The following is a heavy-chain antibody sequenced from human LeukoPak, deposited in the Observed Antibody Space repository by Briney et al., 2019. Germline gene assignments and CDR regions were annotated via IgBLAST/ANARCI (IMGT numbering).Heavy chain of an antibody. V-gene: IGHV1-18*04. J-gene: IGHJ6*04. CDR3: ARSVGDILTGYYYGMDV. CDR2: ISAYNGNT. D-gene: IGHD3-9*01. Sequence: ASVKVSCKTSVYTFTNYGISWVRQAPGQGLERMGWISAYNGNTNYAQKRQGRDTMTTDPSTSTAYMELRSLRSDDTAVYYCARSVGDILTGYYYGMDVWGKGTTVSVSS. CDR1: VYTFTNYG.